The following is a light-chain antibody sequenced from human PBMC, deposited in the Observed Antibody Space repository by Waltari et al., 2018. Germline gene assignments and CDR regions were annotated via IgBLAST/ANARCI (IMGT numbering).Light chain of an antibody. CDR1: QSVLYSSNNKNY. V-gene: IGKV4-1*01. CDR2: WAS. Sequence: DIVMTQSPDSLAVSLGERATIHCQSSQSVLYSSNNKNYLAWYQQKPGQPPKLLIYWASTRESGVPDRFSGSGSGTDFTLTISSLQAEDVAVYYCQQYLSTPPTFDQGTKVEIK. J-gene: IGKJ1*01. CDR3: QQYLSTPPT.